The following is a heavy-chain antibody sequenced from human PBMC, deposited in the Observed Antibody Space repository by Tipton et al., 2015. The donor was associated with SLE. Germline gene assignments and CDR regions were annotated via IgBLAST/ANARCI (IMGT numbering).Heavy chain of an antibody. D-gene: IGHD5-18*01. V-gene: IGHV4-59*12. J-gene: IGHJ4*02. CDR2: IYYSGST. Sequence: TLSLTCTVSGGSISSYYWSWIRQPPGKGLEWIGYIYYSGSTYYNPSLKSRVTISVDTSKNQFSLKLSSVTAADTAVYYCARGTYSYGIDYWGQGTLVTVSS. CDR3: ARGTYSYGIDY. CDR1: GGSISSYY.